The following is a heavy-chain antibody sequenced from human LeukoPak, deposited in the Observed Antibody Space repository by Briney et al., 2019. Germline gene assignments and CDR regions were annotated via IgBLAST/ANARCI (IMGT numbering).Heavy chain of an antibody. Sequence: GGSLRLSCAAPGFTFSSYAMHWVRQAPGKGLEWVAVISYDGSNKYYADSVKGRFTISRDNSRNTLYLQMNSLRAEDTAVYYCAISFCGGDCYSGFEYWGQGTLVTVSS. V-gene: IGHV3-30-3*01. D-gene: IGHD2-21*02. CDR2: ISYDGSNK. CDR3: AISFCGGDCYSGFEY. J-gene: IGHJ4*02. CDR1: GFTFSSYA.